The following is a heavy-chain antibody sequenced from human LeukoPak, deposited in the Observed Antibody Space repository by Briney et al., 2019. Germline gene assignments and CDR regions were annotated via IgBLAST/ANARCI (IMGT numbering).Heavy chain of an antibody. CDR1: GFTFSDYG. D-gene: IGHD5-24*01. Sequence: GGSLRLSCAAAGFTFSDYGMNWVRQAPGKGLEWVSGISGSGISTYYADSVKGRFTISRDNSKNTLFLQMDSLQPDDTAMYFCAKGAGYNFYYMDVWGKGTMVSVSS. CDR3: AKGAGYNFYYMDV. J-gene: IGHJ6*03. V-gene: IGHV3-23*01. CDR2: ISGSGIST.